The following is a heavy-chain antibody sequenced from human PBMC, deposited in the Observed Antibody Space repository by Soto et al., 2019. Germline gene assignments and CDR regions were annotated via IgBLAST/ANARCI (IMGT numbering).Heavy chain of an antibody. D-gene: IGHD6-13*01. V-gene: IGHV3-23*01. J-gene: IGHJ6*02. Sequence: GGSVRLSCAASGFTFSSYAMSWVRQAPGKGLEWVSAISGSGGSTSYADSVKGRFTISRDNSKNTLYLQMNSLRAEDTAVYYCAKDIRGQQLAQGHYYGMDVWGQGTTVTVSS. CDR1: GFTFSSYA. CDR3: AKDIRGQQLAQGHYYGMDV. CDR2: ISGSGGST.